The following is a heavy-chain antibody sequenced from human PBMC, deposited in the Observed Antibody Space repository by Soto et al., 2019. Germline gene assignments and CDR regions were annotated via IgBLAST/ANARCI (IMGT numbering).Heavy chain of an antibody. V-gene: IGHV4-34*01. Sequence: SETLSLTFAVYGGSFSGYYWSWIRQPPGKGLEWIGEINHSGSTNYNPSLKSRVTISVDTSKNQFSLKLSSVTAADTAVYYCARASPSYDFWSGSYFSLGQGTLVTVSS. J-gene: IGHJ5*02. CDR3: ARASPSYDFWSGSYFS. CDR2: INHSGST. CDR1: GGSFSGYY. D-gene: IGHD3-3*01.